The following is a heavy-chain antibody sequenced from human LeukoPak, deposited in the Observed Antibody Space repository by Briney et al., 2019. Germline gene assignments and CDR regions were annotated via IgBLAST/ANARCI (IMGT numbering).Heavy chain of an antibody. V-gene: IGHV7-4-1*02. Sequence: ASVKVSCKASGYTFTSYAMNWVRQAPGQGLEWMGWINTNTGNPTYAQGFTGRFVFSLDTSVSTAYLQISSLKAEDTAVYYCARRDGVLLWFGEPDYYFDYWGQGTLVTVSS. CDR3: ARRDGVLLWFGEPDYYFDY. J-gene: IGHJ4*02. CDR1: GYTFTSYA. CDR2: INTNTGNP. D-gene: IGHD3-10*01.